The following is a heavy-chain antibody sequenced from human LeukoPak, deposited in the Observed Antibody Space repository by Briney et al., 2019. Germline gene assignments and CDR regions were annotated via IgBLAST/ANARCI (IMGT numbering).Heavy chain of an antibody. CDR3: ARDSVTYYDFDY. CDR2: IHYSGSP. V-gene: IGHV4-59*08. J-gene: IGHJ4*02. Sequence: ASETLSLSCTVSGGSISSYYWSWLRQPPGKGLEWIGYIHYSGSPNYNPSLKGRVTMSVDTSKNQFSLKLSSVTAADTAVYYFARDSVTYYDFDYLGQGTLVTVSS. D-gene: IGHD1-26*01. CDR1: GGSISSYY.